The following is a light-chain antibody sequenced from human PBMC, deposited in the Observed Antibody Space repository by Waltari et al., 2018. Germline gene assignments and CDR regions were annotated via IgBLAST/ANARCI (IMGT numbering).Light chain of an antibody. V-gene: IGLV2-14*03. Sequence: QSALTQPASVSGSPGQSITISCTGTSTDVGSYNYVSWYQQYPGKAPQLIIYDVTQRPSGISTLFSGSKSGNTASLTISGLQAEDEADYVCNSHSTTTPVVFGGGTKVTVL. CDR1: STDVGSYNY. CDR2: DVT. CDR3: NSHSTTTPVV. J-gene: IGLJ2*01.